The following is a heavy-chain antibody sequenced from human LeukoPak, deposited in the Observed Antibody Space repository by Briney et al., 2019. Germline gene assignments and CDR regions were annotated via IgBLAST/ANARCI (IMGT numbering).Heavy chain of an antibody. CDR3: ASHQSTNWFDP. D-gene: IGHD5/OR15-5a*01. CDR2: IYYSGST. V-gene: IGHV4-31*03. Sequence: SETLSLTCTVSGGSISSGGYYWSWIRQHPGKGLEWIGYIYYSGSTYYIPSLKSRVTISVDTSKNQFSLKLSSVTAADTAVYYCASHQSTNWFDPWGQGTLVTVSS. J-gene: IGHJ5*02. CDR1: GGSISSGGYY.